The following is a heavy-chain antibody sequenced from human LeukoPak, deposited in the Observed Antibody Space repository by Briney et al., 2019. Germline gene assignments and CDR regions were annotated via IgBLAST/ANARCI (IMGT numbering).Heavy chain of an antibody. J-gene: IGHJ4*02. CDR3: ARDRYCSGGSCYHTTDY. V-gene: IGHV3-48*02. D-gene: IGHD2-15*01. CDR2: ISSSSSTI. CDR1: GFTFSSYS. Sequence: GGSLRLSCAASGFTFSSYSMNWVRQAPGKGLEWVSYISSSSSTIYYADSVKGRFTISRDNAKNSLYLQMNSLRDEDTAVYYCARDRYCSGGSCYHTTDYWGQGTLVTVSS.